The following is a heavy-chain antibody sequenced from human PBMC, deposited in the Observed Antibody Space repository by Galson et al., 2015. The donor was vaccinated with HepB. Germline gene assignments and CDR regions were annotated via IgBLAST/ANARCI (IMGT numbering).Heavy chain of an antibody. CDR2: ISGSGGST. V-gene: IGHV3-23*01. Sequence: SLRLSCAASGFTFSSYAMSWVRQAPGKGLEWVSAISGSGGSTYYADSVKGRFTISRDNSKNTLYLQMNSLRAEDTAVYYCAKSPRVVAVAGTRSGLFDYWGQGTLVTVSS. CDR1: GFTFSSYA. D-gene: IGHD6-19*01. J-gene: IGHJ4*02. CDR3: AKSPRVVAVAGTRSGLFDY.